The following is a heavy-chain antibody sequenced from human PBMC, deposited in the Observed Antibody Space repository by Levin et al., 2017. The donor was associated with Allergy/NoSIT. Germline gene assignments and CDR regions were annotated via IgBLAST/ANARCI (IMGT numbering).Heavy chain of an antibody. CDR3: ARGGYNWNDEESAGYFDY. Sequence: SCAASGFTFSDFYMSWIRQAPGKGLEWISYISTSGSNIYNADSVKGRFTISRDNAKNALYLQLNSLRAEDTAVYFCARGGYNWNDEESAGYFDYWGQGTLVTVSS. J-gene: IGHJ4*02. D-gene: IGHD1-1*01. CDR1: GFTFSDFY. CDR2: ISTSGSNI. V-gene: IGHV3-11*01.